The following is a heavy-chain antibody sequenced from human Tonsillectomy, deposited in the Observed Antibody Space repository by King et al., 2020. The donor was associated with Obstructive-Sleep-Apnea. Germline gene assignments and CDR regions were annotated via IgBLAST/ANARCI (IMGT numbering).Heavy chain of an antibody. Sequence: VQLVESGGGLVQPGGSLRLSCAASGFTVSSNYVSWVRQGPGKGLEWVSGIYSGVSTSYADSVKGRLTTSRDHSKNTLYLQMDSLRAEDTAVYYCARDVQIAARGNWGQGTLVTVSS. CDR2: IYSGVST. CDR1: GFTVSSNY. D-gene: IGHD6-6*01. V-gene: IGHV3-66*01. CDR3: ARDVQIAARGN. J-gene: IGHJ4*02.